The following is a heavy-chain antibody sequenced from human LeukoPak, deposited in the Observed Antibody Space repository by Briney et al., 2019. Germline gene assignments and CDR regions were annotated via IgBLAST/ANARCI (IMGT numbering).Heavy chain of an antibody. CDR3: ARVVSTVTTYYFDY. D-gene: IGHD4-17*01. J-gene: IGHJ4*02. Sequence: SETLSLTCTVSGGSISSYYWGWIRQPPGKGLEWIGYIYYSGSTNYNPSLKSRVTISVDTSKNQFSLKLSSVTAADTAVYYCARVVSTVTTYYFDYWGQGTLVTVSS. CDR2: IYYSGST. CDR1: GGSISSYY. V-gene: IGHV4-59*01.